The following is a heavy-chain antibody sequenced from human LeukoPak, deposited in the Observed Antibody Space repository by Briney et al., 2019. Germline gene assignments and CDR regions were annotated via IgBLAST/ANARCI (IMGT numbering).Heavy chain of an antibody. J-gene: IGHJ3*02. CDR3: ARHGSAQDAFDI. D-gene: IGHD2-2*03. Sequence: KTGGSLRLSCAASGFTFSSYSMNWVRQAPGKGLEWVSSISSSSSYIYYADSVKGRFTISRDNAKNSLHLQMNSLRAEDTAVYYCARHGSAQDAFDIWGQGTMVTVSS. CDR2: ISSSSSYI. CDR1: GFTFSSYS. V-gene: IGHV3-21*01.